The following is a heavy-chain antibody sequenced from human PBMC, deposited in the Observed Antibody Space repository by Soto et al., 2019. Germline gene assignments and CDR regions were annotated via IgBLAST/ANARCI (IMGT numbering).Heavy chain of an antibody. CDR2: INPSGGST. CDR1: GYTFTSYY. D-gene: IGHD3-10*01. Sequence: GASVKVSCKASGYTFTSYYMHWVRQAPGQGLEWMGIINPSGGSTSYAQKFQGRVTMTRDTSTSTVYMELSSLRSEDTAVYYCARDGTTYYYGSGNFRWFDPWGQGTLVTVSS. CDR3: ARDGTTYYYGSGNFRWFDP. J-gene: IGHJ5*02. V-gene: IGHV1-46*01.